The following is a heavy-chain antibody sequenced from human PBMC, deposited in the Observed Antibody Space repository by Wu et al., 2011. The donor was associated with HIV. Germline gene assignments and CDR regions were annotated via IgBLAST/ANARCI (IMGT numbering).Heavy chain of an antibody. D-gene: IGHD5-18*01. CDR1: GYTFTDNH. V-gene: IGHV1-2*02. J-gene: IGHJ6*02. CDR3: ARDKSEIQLWLRYYYYGMDV. CDR2: INPTSGGT. Sequence: QVQLVHSGAEVKKPGASVKVSCKASGYTFTDNHMHWVRQAPGQGFEWMGWINPTSGGTKYAQKFQGRVTMTRDTSISTVYMELSRLRSDDTAVYYCARDKSEIQLWLRYYYYGMDVWGQGTTVTVSS.